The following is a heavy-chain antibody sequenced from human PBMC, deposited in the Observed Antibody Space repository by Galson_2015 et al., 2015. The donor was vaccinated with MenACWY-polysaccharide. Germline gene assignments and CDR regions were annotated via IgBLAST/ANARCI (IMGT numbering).Heavy chain of an antibody. V-gene: IGHV1-2*02. D-gene: IGHD4-17*01. J-gene: IGHJ3*02. CDR1: GYTFSDYY. CDR2: INPMSGGA. Sequence: SVKVSCKASGYTFSDYYIHWVRQAPGQGLESMGWINPMSGGAYYEQKFQGSISMTRDASISTAYMEVSRLTSDDTAIYYCARGTCIPVTTKAAFHIWGHGTRVTASS. CDR3: ARGTCIPVTTKAAFHI.